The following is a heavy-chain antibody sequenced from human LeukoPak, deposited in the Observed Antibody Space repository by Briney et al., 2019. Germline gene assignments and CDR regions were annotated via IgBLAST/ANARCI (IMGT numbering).Heavy chain of an antibody. V-gene: IGHV3-30*02. CDR3: AKAYSYGYDY. CDR2: IWYDGSNK. D-gene: IGHD5-18*01. CDR1: GFTFSSCG. J-gene: IGHJ4*02. Sequence: GGSLRLSCVASGFTFSSCGMHWVRQAPGKGLEWVAFIWYDGSNKYYADSVKGRFTIPRDNSKNTLSLQMSSLRPDDTAVYYCAKAYSYGYDYWGQGTLVTVSS.